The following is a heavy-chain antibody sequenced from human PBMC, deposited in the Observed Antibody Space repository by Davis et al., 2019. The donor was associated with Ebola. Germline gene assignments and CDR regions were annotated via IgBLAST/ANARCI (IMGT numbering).Heavy chain of an antibody. D-gene: IGHD1-1*01. CDR1: GFSISTYY. Sequence: MPSEILSLTCTVSGFSISTYYYIWIRQSPGEGLEWIGCINHSGNSNYNPSLKSRVTMSVDTSNNQFSLKLNSVTAADTAVYYCARGWNYFFYYMDVWGKGTTVTVSS. J-gene: IGHJ6*03. CDR2: INHSGNS. V-gene: IGHV4-59*01. CDR3: ARGWNYFFYYMDV.